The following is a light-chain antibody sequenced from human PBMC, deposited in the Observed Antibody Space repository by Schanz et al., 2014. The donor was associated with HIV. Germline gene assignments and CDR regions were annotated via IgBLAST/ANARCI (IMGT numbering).Light chain of an antibody. CDR3: QKYGSSPMYT. Sequence: EIVLTQSPGTLSLSPGRRASLSCRASQSISSSYLAWYQQKPGQAPRLLIYGAYSRATGILDRCSGSGSGAVCNLHNRRIAADDFAVYYCQKYGSSPMYTFGHGNKLEIK. CDR1: QSISSSY. CDR2: GAY. V-gene: IGKV3-20*01. J-gene: IGKJ2*01.